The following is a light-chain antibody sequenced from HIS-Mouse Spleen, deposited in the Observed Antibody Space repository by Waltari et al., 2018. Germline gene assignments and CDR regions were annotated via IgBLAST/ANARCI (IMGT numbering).Light chain of an antibody. CDR3: CSYAGSSTFEV. CDR2: EGS. J-gene: IGLJ3*02. Sequence: QSALTQPAPVSGSPGQSITISGTGTSSDVGSYNLVSAYQQHPGKAPKLMIYEGSKRPSGVSNRFSGSKSGNTASLTISGLQAEDEADYYCCSYAGSSTFEVFGGGTKLTVL. V-gene: IGLV2-23*03. CDR1: SSDVGSYNL.